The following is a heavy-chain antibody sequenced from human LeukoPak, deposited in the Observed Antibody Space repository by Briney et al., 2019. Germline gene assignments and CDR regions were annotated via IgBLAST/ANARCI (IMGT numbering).Heavy chain of an antibody. D-gene: IGHD3-22*01. CDR3: AKDLYYYDSSGLNAFDI. Sequence: GALRLSCAASGFTFSSYGMHWVRQAPGKGLEWVAFIRYDGSNKYYADSVKGRFTISRDNSKNTLYLQMNSLRAEDTAVYYCAKDLYYYDSSGLNAFDIWGQGTMVTVSS. CDR1: GFTFSSYG. V-gene: IGHV3-30*02. J-gene: IGHJ3*02. CDR2: IRYDGSNK.